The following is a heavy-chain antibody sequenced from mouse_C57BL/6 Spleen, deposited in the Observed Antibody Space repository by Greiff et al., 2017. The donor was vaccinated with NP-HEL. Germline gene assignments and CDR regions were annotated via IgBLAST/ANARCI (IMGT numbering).Heavy chain of an antibody. J-gene: IGHJ2*01. Sequence: VQLQESGAELVRPGTSVKVSCKASGYAFTNYLIEWVKQRPGQGLEWIGVINPGSGGTNYNEKFKGKATLTADKSSSTAYMQLSSLTSEDSAVYLCASSGYYGSSFLPFFDYWGQGTTLTVSS. V-gene: IGHV1-54*01. CDR2: INPGSGGT. CDR1: GYAFTNYL. D-gene: IGHD1-1*01. CDR3: ASSGYYGSSFLPFFDY.